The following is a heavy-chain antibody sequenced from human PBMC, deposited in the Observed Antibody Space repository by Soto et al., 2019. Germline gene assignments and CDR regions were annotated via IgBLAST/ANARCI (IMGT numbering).Heavy chain of an antibody. CDR2: IKQDGSER. CDR3: ARDAYYYGMDV. J-gene: IGHJ6*02. Sequence: EVQLVESGGGLVQPGGSLRLSCVASKFTFSSYWMSWVRQAPGKGLEWVANIKQDGSERYYVDSVKGRFTISRDNAEHSLYLQIKSLRAADTAMYFCARDAYYYGMDVWGQGTTVTVSS. CDR1: KFTFSSYW. V-gene: IGHV3-7*01.